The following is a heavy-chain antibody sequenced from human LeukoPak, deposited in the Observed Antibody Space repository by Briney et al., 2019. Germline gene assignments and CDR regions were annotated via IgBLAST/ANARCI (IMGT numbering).Heavy chain of an antibody. CDR3: AGSIAHNWFDP. CDR1: GFSLSSYW. Sequence: PGGSLSLSCAASGFSLSSYWMHWVHQAPGKGLVWVSRINSDGSDTSYADSVKGRFTISRDNAENTLYLQMNSLRAEDTAVYYCAGSIAHNWFDPSGQGTLVTVSS. CDR2: INSDGSDT. V-gene: IGHV3-74*01. D-gene: IGHD6-6*01. J-gene: IGHJ5*02.